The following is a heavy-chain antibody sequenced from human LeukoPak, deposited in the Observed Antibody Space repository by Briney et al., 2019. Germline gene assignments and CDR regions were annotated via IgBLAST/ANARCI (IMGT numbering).Heavy chain of an antibody. D-gene: IGHD3-22*01. CDR2: SIPIFGTA. CDR1: GGTFISYA. Sequence: SVKVSCKASGGTFISYAISWVRQAPGQGLEWMGGSIPIFGTANYARKFQGRVTITADESTSTAYMELSSLRSEDTAVYYCARAVDYDSSGYYIDYWGQGTLVTVSS. J-gene: IGHJ4*02. CDR3: ARAVDYDSSGYYIDY. V-gene: IGHV1-69*13.